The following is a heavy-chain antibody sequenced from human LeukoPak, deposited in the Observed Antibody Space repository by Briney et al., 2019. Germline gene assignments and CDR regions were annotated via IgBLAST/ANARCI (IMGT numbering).Heavy chain of an antibody. CDR1: GDTFTNYY. CDR3: ARGMIQRRREMATITPFDY. Sequence: ASVKVSCKASGDTFTNYYIHWVRQAPGQGLEWMGIINPSGSSTSYAQKFQGRVTMTRDTSTSTVNMELSNLRSEDTAVYYCARGMIQRRREMATITPFDYWGQGTLVTVSS. D-gene: IGHD5-24*01. CDR2: INPSGSST. V-gene: IGHV1-46*01. J-gene: IGHJ4*02.